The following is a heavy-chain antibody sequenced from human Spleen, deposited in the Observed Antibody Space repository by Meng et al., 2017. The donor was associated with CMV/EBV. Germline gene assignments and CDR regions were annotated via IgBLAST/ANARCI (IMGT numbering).Heavy chain of an antibody. CDR3: ARDPATNWGGQALDS. CDR1: EFTFSAYW. D-gene: IGHD7-27*01. V-gene: IGHV3-74*01. CDR2: ISSDGSST. J-gene: IGHJ5*01. Sequence: SEFTFSAYWMHWVRQAPGEGLMWVSRISSDGSSTDYADSVKGRFTISRDNAKNIVYLQMNSLRAEDTAVYYCARDPATNWGGQALDSWGQGALVTVSS.